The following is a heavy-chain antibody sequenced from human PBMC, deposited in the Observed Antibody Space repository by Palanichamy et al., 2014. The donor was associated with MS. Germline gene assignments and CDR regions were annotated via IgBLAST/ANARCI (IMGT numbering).Heavy chain of an antibody. J-gene: IGHJ4*02. CDR1: GYTFT. V-gene: IGHV1-3*01. CDR3: ARENDDYAFDY. D-gene: IGHD4-17*01. CDR2: INPGNGYT. Sequence: QVQLVQSGAEVKKPGASVKVSCKASGYTFTMHWVRQAPGQRLEWMAWINPGNGYTKYSQKFQGRITITRDTSASTAYMELSSLRPEDTAVYYCARENDDYAFDYWDQGTQVTVSP.